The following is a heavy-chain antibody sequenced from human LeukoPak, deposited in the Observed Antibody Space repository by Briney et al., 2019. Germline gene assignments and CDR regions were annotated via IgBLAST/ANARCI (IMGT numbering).Heavy chain of an antibody. Sequence: PSETLSLNCTVSTGSGTSYYWSWVRPPQGRGLGWIGFLHYSGHANYYPSLKSRVAMSIDASKNQFSLKLSSVTAADTAVYYCARDIRVVGATHYLDQWGQGTPVTVSS. J-gene: IGHJ4*02. CDR1: TGSGTSYY. V-gene: IGHV4-59*02. CDR3: ARDIRVVGATHYLDQ. CDR2: LHYSGHA. D-gene: IGHD1-26*01.